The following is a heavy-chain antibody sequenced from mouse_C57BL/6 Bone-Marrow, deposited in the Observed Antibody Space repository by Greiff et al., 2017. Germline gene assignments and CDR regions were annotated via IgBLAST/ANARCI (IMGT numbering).Heavy chain of an antibody. Sequence: QVQLQQSGAELARPGASVKLSCKASGYTFTSYGISWVKQRTGQGLEWIGEIDPRSGNTYYNEKFKGKATLTADKSSSTAYMELRSLTSEDSAVYFCARVDYYGSSSFAYWGQGTLVTVSA. CDR2: IDPRSGNT. CDR3: ARVDYYGSSSFAY. CDR1: GYTFTSYG. J-gene: IGHJ3*01. V-gene: IGHV1-81*01. D-gene: IGHD1-1*01.